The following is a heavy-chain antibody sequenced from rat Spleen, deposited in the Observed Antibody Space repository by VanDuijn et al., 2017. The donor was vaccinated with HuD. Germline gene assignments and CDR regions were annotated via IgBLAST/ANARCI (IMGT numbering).Heavy chain of an antibody. CDR1: GFTFSDYY. V-gene: IGHV5-29*01. CDR3: ARSTRGYFDY. CDR2: ISYDGSST. J-gene: IGHJ2*01. Sequence: EVQLAETGGGLVQPGRSLKLSCAASGFTFSDYYMAWVRQAPTKGLEWVATISYDGSSTYYRDSVKGRFTISRDNAKSTLYLQMDSLRSEDTATYYCARSTRGYFDYWGQGVMVTVSS.